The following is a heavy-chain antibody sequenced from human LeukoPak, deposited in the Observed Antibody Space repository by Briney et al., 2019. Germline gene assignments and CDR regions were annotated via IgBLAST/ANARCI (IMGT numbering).Heavy chain of an antibody. D-gene: IGHD6-13*01. CDR2: ISSSSSSI. J-gene: IGHJ4*02. CDR1: GFTFSSYT. CDR3: ARSGGTMSRSWYDY. V-gene: IGHV3-21*06. Sequence: GGSLSPSCAASGFTFSSYTMNWVRQAPGKGLEWVSSISSSSSSIYYADSVKGRFTISRDNAKNSLYLQMNSLRADDTAVYHCARSGGTMSRSWYDYWGEGTLGTVSS.